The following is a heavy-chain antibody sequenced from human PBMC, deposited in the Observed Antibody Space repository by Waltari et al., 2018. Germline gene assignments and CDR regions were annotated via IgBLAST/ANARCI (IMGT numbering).Heavy chain of an antibody. CDR2: IWYDGSNK. Sequence: QVQLVESGGGVVQPGRSLRLSCAASGFTFSSYGMHWVRQAPGKGLEWVAGIWYDGSNKYYADSVKGRFTSSRDNSKNTLYRQMNSLRAEDTAVYYCARDPSSSGSYDYWGQGTLVTVSS. J-gene: IGHJ4*02. D-gene: IGHD6-19*01. CDR3: ARDPSSSGSYDY. V-gene: IGHV3-33*01. CDR1: GFTFSSYG.